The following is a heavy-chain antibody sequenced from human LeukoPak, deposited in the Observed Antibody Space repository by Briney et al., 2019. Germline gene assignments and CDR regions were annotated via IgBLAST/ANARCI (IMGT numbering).Heavy chain of an antibody. CDR3: ARDKLRYSYGHGFDY. CDR1: GGSFSGYY. J-gene: IGHJ4*02. CDR2: IYYSGST. D-gene: IGHD5-18*01. V-gene: IGHV4-59*01. Sequence: SETLSLTCAVYGGSFSGYYWSWIRQPPGKGLEWIGYIYYSGSTNYNPSLKSRVTISVDTSKNQFSLKLSSVTAADTAVYYCARDKLRYSYGHGFDYWGQGTLVTVSS.